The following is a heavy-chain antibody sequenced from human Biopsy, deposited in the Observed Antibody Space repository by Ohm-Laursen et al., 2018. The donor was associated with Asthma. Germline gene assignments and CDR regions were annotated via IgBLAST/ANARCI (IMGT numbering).Heavy chain of an antibody. Sequence: GTLSLTCTVSGGSISGFYWSWIRQPPGKGLEWIGYIYYTGTTNYNPSLKSRVSISVDTSKNQFSLKLTSVTAADTAVYYCAGDFGGWYYFDNWDQGSLVTVSS. V-gene: IGHV4-59*01. D-gene: IGHD3-3*01. CDR2: IYYTGTT. CDR1: GGSISGFY. CDR3: AGDFGGWYYFDN. J-gene: IGHJ4*02.